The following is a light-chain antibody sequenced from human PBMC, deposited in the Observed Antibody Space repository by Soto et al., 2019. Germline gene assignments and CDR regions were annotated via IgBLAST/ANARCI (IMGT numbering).Light chain of an antibody. Sequence: QSVLTQPPSGAGAPGQRVSISCTGGSSNIGADYEVHWYQQLPGTAPKLLIYGNTNRPSGVPDRFSGSKSGSSASLAITGLQAEDEAEYYCQSSDTPLNGCVFGTGTTVTVL. CDR3: QSSDTPLNGCV. V-gene: IGLV1-40*01. J-gene: IGLJ1*01. CDR2: GNT. CDR1: SSNIGADYE.